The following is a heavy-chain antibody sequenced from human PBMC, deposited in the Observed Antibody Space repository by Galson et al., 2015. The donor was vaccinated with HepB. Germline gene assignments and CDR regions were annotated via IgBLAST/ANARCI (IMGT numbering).Heavy chain of an antibody. V-gene: IGHV3-30*04. J-gene: IGHJ6*02. CDR2: VSFDGSSE. Sequence: SLRLSCAASGFIFSTYAIHWVRQAPGKGLEWVAAVSFDGSSEKYADSVKGRFTISRDNSKNTLYLQMNGLRAEDTAVYYCARVLCTTCHYGMDVWGQGTTVTVSS. CDR3: ARVLCTTCHYGMDV. D-gene: IGHD1-14*01. CDR1: GFIFSTYA.